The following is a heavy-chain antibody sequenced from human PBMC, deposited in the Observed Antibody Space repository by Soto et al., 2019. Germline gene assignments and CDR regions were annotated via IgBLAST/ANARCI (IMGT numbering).Heavy chain of an antibody. CDR3: AKMPSFYMVRGGYYDY. V-gene: IGHV3-23*01. CDR2: ISGSGGST. D-gene: IGHD3-10*01. Sequence: EVQLLESGGGLVQPGGSLRLSCAASGFTFSSYAMSWVRQAPGKGLEWVSAISGSGGSTYYADSVKGRFTISRDNSKNTLYLQMNSLRAEDTAVYYCAKMPSFYMVRGGYYDYWGQGTLVTVSS. CDR1: GFTFSSYA. J-gene: IGHJ4*02.